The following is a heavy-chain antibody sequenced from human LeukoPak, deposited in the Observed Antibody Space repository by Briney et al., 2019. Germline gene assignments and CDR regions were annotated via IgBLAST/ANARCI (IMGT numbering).Heavy chain of an antibody. D-gene: IGHD3-16*01. CDR1: GFSFSTYG. Sequence: GGSLRLSCAASGFSFSTYGMSWVRQAPGKGLDWVSAISGSAAGGGTYYADSVKGRFTIVRDNSQNTLYLQMSSLRAEDTAVYYCAKTRGHDMDVWGQGTTVIVSS. CDR2: ISGSAAGGGT. CDR3: AKTRGHDMDV. V-gene: IGHV3-23*01. J-gene: IGHJ6*02.